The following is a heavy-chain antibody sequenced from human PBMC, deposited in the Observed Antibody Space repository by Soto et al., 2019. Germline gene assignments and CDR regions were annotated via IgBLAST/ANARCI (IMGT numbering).Heavy chain of an antibody. J-gene: IGHJ4*02. D-gene: IGHD6-6*01. CDR2: ISYDGSNK. Sequence: GGSLRLSCAASGFTFSSYGMHWVRQAPGKGLEWVAVISYDGSNKYYADSVKGRFTISRDNSKNTLYLQMNSLRAEDTAVYYCANDGAARPFDYWGQGTLVTVSS. CDR1: GFTFSSYG. V-gene: IGHV3-30*18. CDR3: ANDGAARPFDY.